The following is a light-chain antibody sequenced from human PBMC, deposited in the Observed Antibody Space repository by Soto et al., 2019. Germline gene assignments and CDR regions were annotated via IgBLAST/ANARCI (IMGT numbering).Light chain of an antibody. Sequence: EIVMTQSPATLSVSPGERATLSCRASQSVSSNLAWYQQKPGQAPRLLIYGASTRDTGIPARFSGSGSGTEFTLTISSLQSEDFAVYYCQQYNNWPPVYTFGQGTKLEIK. CDR2: GAS. V-gene: IGKV3-15*01. CDR1: QSVSSN. CDR3: QQYNNWPPVYT. J-gene: IGKJ2*01.